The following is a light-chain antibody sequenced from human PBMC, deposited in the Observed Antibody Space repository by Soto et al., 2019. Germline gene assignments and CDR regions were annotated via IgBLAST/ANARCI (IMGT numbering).Light chain of an antibody. CDR2: DVS. J-gene: IGLJ1*01. V-gene: IGLV2-11*01. Sequence: SALTQPRSVSGSPGQSVTISCTGTSSDVGGYNYVSWYQQHPGKAPKLMIYDVSKRPSGVPDRFSGSKSGNTASLTISGLQAEDEADYYCCSYAGSDTLNYVFGTGTKVTVL. CDR1: SSDVGGYNY. CDR3: CSYAGSDTLNYV.